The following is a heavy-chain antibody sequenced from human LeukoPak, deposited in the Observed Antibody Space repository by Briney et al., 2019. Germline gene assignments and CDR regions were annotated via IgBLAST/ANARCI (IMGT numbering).Heavy chain of an antibody. CDR2: ISSSSNYI. CDR3: ARIALDYYDSSGYPYYFDY. Sequence: GGSLRLSCAASGFSVTSNYMSWVRQGPGKGLEWVSSISSSSNYIYYADSVKGRFTISRDNAQNSLYLQMNSLRAEDTAVYYCARIALDYYDSSGYPYYFDYWGQGTLVTVSS. D-gene: IGHD3-22*01. CDR1: GFSVTSNY. V-gene: IGHV3-21*01. J-gene: IGHJ4*02.